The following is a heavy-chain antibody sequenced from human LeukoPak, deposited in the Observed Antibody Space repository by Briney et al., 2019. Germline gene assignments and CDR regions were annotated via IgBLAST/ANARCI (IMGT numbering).Heavy chain of an antibody. Sequence: SVKVSCKASGGTFSNYAIGWVRQAPGQGLEWMGGVIPIFSTANYAQKFQGRVTITADRSTSTAYMELSSLRSEDTAVYYCARGLGYCSGGSCYRFDPWGQGTLVTVSS. CDR1: GGTFSNYA. CDR2: VIPIFSTA. V-gene: IGHV1-69*06. CDR3: ARGLGYCSGGSCYRFDP. D-gene: IGHD2-15*01. J-gene: IGHJ5*02.